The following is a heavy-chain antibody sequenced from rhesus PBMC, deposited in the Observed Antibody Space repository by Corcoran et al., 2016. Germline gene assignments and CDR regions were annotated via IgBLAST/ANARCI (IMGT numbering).Heavy chain of an antibody. CDR1: EGSLSGHN. J-gene: IGHJ4*01. V-gene: IGHV4S11*01. CDR2: IYGDGSSS. D-gene: IGHD6-13*01. CDR3: VRSGSSWASFAN. Sequence: QVQLQESGPGLVKPLETLSLTCTVSEGSLSGHNWNWIRQPPGKGLEWVGYIYGDGSSSNYNPSLKSRVTLSIDTAKNQVSLKLKSVTAADTARYYCVRSGSSWASFANWGQGVLVTVSS.